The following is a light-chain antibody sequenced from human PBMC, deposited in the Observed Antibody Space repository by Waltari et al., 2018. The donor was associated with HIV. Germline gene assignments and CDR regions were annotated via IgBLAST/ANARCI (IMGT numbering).Light chain of an antibody. Sequence: QSALTQPASVSGSPGQSITISCTGTSSDVGGYNYVSWYQQHPGKAPKFMLYEVSNRPSGVSNRFSGSKSGNTASLTISGLQAEDEADYYCSSYTSSSTPYVFGTGTKVTVL. J-gene: IGLJ1*01. CDR2: EVS. V-gene: IGLV2-14*01. CDR3: SSYTSSSTPYV. CDR1: SSDVGGYNY.